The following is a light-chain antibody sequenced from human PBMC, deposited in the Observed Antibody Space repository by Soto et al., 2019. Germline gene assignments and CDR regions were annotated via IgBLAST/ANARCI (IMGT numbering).Light chain of an antibody. J-gene: IGLJ2*01. CDR1: SRDVGIYNY. CDR3: CSYAGNYTLL. CDR2: DVT. V-gene: IGLV2-11*01. Sequence: ALTQPRSVSGSPGQSVTVSCTGTSRDVGIYNYVSWYQQRPGTAPKVMIYDVTKRPSGVPDRFSGSKSANTASLTISGLQADDEADYYCCSYAGNYTLLFGGGTKVTVL.